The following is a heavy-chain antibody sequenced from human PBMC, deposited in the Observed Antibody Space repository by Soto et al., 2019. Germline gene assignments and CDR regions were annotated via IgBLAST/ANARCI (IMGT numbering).Heavy chain of an antibody. CDR1: GYTFTSYG. J-gene: IGHJ3*02. V-gene: IGHV1-18*01. CDR3: ARGKLNIVVVAESAFDI. CDR2: ISAYNGNT. D-gene: IGHD2-15*01. Sequence: ASVKVSCKASGYTFTSYGISWVRQAPGQGLEWMGWISAYNGNTNYAQKLQGRVAMTTDTSTSTAYMELRSLRSDDTAVYYCARGKLNIVVVAESAFDIWGQGTMVTVSS.